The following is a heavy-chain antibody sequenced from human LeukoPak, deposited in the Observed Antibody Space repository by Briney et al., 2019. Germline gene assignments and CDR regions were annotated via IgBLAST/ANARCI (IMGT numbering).Heavy chain of an antibody. Sequence: PGGSLRLSCAGSGFTFSSYAMSWVRQAPGKGLEWVSAISGSGGSTYYADSVKGRFTISRDNAKNTLYLQMNTLRVEDTAVYYCTRDLMDYDVSTGLHHYYMDVWGQGTTVTVSS. V-gene: IGHV3-23*01. J-gene: IGHJ6*02. D-gene: IGHD3-9*01. CDR2: ISGSGGST. CDR3: TRDLMDYDVSTGLHHYYMDV. CDR1: GFTFSSYA.